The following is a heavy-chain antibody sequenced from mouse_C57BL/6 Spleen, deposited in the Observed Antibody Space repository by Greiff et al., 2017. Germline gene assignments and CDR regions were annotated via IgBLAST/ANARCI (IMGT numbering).Heavy chain of an antibody. CDR2: IDPSDSET. D-gene: IGHD2-12*01. J-gene: IGHJ4*01. V-gene: IGHV1-52*01. CDR3: ARYDAYAMDY. Sequence: QVQLQQPGAELVRPGSSVKLSCKASGYTFTSYWMHWVKQRPIQGLEWIGNIDPSDSETHYNQKFKDKATLTVAKSSSTAYMQLSSLTSEDSAVYYCARYDAYAMDYWGQGTSVTVSS. CDR1: GYTFTSYW.